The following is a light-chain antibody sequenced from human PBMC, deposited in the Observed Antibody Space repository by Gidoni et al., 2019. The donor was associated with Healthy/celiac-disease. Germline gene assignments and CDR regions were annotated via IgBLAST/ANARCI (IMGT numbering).Light chain of an antibody. CDR1: QSLLHSNGYNY. J-gene: IGKJ1*01. CDR2: LGS. Sequence: DIVMTQSPLSLPVTPGEPASISCRSSQSLLHSNGYNYLDWYLQKPGQSPHLLIYLGSNRASGVPDRFSGSGSGTDCTLKISRVEAEDVGVYYFMQALQTPWTFGQGTKVEIK. CDR3: MQALQTPWT. V-gene: IGKV2-28*01.